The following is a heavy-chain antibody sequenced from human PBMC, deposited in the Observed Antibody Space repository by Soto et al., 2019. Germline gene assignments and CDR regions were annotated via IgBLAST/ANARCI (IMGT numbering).Heavy chain of an antibody. CDR3: AKHDFWTLYNTGLDS. J-gene: IGHJ4*02. Sequence: ASVKVSCKASGFSFTGYYIHWLRQAPGQGLEWMGWINAHSGGTEYAQKFQGRVTLTRDTSIATAYLTLTSLTSDDTALYYCAKHDFWTLYNTGLDSWGQGTLVTVSS. D-gene: IGHD3-3*01. V-gene: IGHV1-2*02. CDR2: INAHSGGT. CDR1: GFSFTGYY.